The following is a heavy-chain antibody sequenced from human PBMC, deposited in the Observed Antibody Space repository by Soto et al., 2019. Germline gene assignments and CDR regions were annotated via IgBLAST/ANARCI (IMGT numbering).Heavy chain of an antibody. CDR3: TRDRVKIRWGYYHYYGMDV. V-gene: IGHV3-21*02. CDR2: ISSGSSYI. Sequence: DVQLEESGGGLVKPGGSLRLSCVASEFTFSVYSMNWVRQAPGKGLEWVSSISSGSSYIYYADSVKGRFTISRDNDKISLFLHRNSLRVDDTAVYYCTRDRVKIRWGYYHYYGMDVWGQGTRVTVSS. CDR1: EFTFSVYS. J-gene: IGHJ6*02. D-gene: IGHD4-17*01.